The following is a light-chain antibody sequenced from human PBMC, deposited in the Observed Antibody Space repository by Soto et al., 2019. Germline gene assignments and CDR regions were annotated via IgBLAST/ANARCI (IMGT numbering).Light chain of an antibody. CDR1: QSVSNNY. CDR3: QQYSSSPRT. CDR2: GAS. J-gene: IGKJ5*01. Sequence: EIVLTQSPGTLSLSPGERATLSCRASQSVSNNYLAWYRQKPGQAPRLLIYGASNRATGIPDRFSGSGSGTDFTLTISRLEPEDFAVYHCQQYSSSPRTFGQGTRLEIK. V-gene: IGKV3-20*01.